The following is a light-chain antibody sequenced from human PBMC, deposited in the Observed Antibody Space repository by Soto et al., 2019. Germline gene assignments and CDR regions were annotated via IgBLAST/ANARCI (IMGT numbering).Light chain of an antibody. V-gene: IGKV1-39*01. CDR1: QSISSY. Sequence: DIQMTQSPSSLSASVGDRVTITCRASQSISSYLNWYQQKPGKAPKLLIYAASSLQSGVPSRFSGSGSGTDFTLTISSLQPEDFATYYCQQSSSTLTFAGGPKVDIK. CDR3: QQSSSTLT. CDR2: AAS. J-gene: IGKJ4*01.